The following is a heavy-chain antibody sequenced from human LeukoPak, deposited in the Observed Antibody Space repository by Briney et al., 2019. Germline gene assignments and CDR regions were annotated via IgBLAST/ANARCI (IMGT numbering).Heavy chain of an antibody. CDR2: INSDGSST. CDR1: GFTFSSYW. V-gene: IGHV3-74*01. CDR3: ARVGTTGLYFDY. Sequence: GGSLRLSCAASGFTFSSYWMHWVRQAPGKGLVWVSRINSDGSSTSYADSVKGRLTISRDNAKNTLYLQMNSLRAEDTAVYYCARVGTTGLYFDYWGQGTLVTVSS. D-gene: IGHD1-7*01. J-gene: IGHJ4*02.